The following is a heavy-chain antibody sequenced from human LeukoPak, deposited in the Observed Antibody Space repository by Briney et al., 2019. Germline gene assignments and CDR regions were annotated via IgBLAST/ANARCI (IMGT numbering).Heavy chain of an antibody. Sequence: GASVKVSCKASGYTFTRYYMHWVRQAPGQGHEWMGIINPSGGHTNYAQKFQGRVTMTRDTSTSTVYMELSSLRSEDTAVYYCARDWNWGSSDAFDFWGQGTMVTVSS. CDR2: INPSGGHT. J-gene: IGHJ3*01. CDR1: GYTFTRYY. V-gene: IGHV1-46*01. D-gene: IGHD7-27*01. CDR3: ARDWNWGSSDAFDF.